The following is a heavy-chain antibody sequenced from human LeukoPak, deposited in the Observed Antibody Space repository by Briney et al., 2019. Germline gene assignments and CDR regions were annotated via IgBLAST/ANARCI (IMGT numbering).Heavy chain of an antibody. CDR1: GGSFSCYY. V-gene: IGHV4-34*01. Sequence: SETLSLTCAVYGGSFSCYYWSWIRQPPGKGLEWIGEINHSGSTNYNPSLKSRVTISVDTSKNQFSLKLSSVTAADTAVYYCARVTAAAGIEDFAYWGQGTLVTVSS. D-gene: IGHD6-13*01. CDR2: INHSGST. J-gene: IGHJ4*02. CDR3: ARVTAAAGIEDFAY.